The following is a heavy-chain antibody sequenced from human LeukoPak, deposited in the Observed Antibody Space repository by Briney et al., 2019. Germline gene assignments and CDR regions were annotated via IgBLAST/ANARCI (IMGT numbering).Heavy chain of an antibody. D-gene: IGHD6-19*01. CDR3: ARVGIAVAGKFDP. CDR2: ISSSGSTI. V-gene: IGHV3-11*01. J-gene: IGHJ5*02. Sequence: GGSLRLSCAASGFTFSDYYMSWLRQAPGKGLEWVSYISSSGSTIYYADSVKGRSTISRDNAKNSLYLQMNSLRAEDTAVYYCARVGIAVAGKFDPWGQGTLVTVSS. CDR1: GFTFSDYY.